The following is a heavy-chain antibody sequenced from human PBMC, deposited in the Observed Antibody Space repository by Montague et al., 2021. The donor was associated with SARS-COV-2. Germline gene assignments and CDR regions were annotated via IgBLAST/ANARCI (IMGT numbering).Heavy chain of an antibody. D-gene: IGHD4-17*01. CDR2: IYYSGST. J-gene: IGHJ3*02. V-gene: IGHV4-39*01. CDR3: AMRGGALDAFDI. CDR1: GGSIRTSSYY. Sequence: SETLSLTCTASGGSIRTSSYYWGWIRQPPGKGLDWIGSIYYSGSTYYNPSLKSRVTISVDTSKNQFSLKLSSVTAADTAVYYCAMRGGALDAFDIWGQGTMVIVSP.